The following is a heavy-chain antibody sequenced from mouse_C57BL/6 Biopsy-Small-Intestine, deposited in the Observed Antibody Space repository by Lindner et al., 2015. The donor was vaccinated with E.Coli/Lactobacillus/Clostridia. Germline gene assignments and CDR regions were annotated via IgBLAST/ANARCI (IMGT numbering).Heavy chain of an antibody. J-gene: IGHJ2*01. CDR3: ARGRSGSPFDY. D-gene: IGHD4-1*01. Sequence: VQLQESGAELVRPGASVKLSCKASGYTFTSYGISWVKQRTGQGLEWIGEIYPRSGNTYYNEKFKGKATLTADKSSSTAYMELRSLTSEDSAVYFCARGRSGSPFDYWGQGTTLTVSS. CDR2: IYPRSGNT. CDR1: GYTFTSYG. V-gene: IGHV1-81*01.